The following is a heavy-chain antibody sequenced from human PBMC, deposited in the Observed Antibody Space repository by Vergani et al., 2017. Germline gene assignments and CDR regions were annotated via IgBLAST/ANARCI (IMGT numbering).Heavy chain of an antibody. J-gene: IGHJ4*02. CDR3: TTTNSLYGGNPFDY. CDR1: GFTFSSYA. V-gene: IGHV3-30-3*01. D-gene: IGHD4-23*01. CDR2: ISYDGSNK. Sequence: QVQLVESGGGVVQPGRSLRLSCAASGFTFSSYAMHWVRQAPGKGLEWVAVISYDGSNKYYADSVKGRFTISRDNSKNTLYLQMNSLKTEDTAVYYCTTTNSLYGGNPFDYWGQGTLVTVSS.